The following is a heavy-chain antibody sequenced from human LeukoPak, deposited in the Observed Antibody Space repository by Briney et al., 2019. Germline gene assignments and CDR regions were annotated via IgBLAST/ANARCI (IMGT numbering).Heavy chain of an antibody. Sequence: GGSLRLSCAASGFTFSSYAMSWVRQAPGKGLEWVSSISSSSSYIYYADSVKGRFTISRDNAKNSLYLQMNSLRAEDTAVYYCARVRYYYGSGSYYESPDAFDIWGQGTMVTVSS. CDR2: ISSSSSYI. CDR1: GFTFSSYA. CDR3: ARVRYYYGSGSYYESPDAFDI. V-gene: IGHV3-21*01. D-gene: IGHD3-10*01. J-gene: IGHJ3*02.